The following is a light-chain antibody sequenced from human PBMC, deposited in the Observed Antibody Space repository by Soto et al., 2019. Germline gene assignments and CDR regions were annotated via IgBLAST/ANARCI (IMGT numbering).Light chain of an antibody. V-gene: IGLV1-47*01. CDR3: AAWDDNLSGLYG. Sequence: QSVLTQSPSASGTPGQRVTISCSGSASTIGRNYVYWYQQLPGTAPKLLIYRNSQRPSGVPDRFSGSKSGTSASLAISGLRSEDEADYYCAAWDDNLSGLYGFGAGTKVTV. J-gene: IGLJ1*01. CDR1: ASTIGRNY. CDR2: RNS.